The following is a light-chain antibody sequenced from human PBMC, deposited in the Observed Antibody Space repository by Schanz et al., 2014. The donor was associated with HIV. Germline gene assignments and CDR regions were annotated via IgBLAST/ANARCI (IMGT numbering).Light chain of an antibody. V-gene: IGLV2-8*01. CDR1: SSDVGGYNY. J-gene: IGLJ3*02. CDR2: DVS. Sequence: QSALTQPASVSGSPGQSITISCTGTSSDVGGYNYVSWYQQHPGKAPKLMIYDVSNRPSGVPDRFSGSKSGTSASLAITGLQAEDEADYYCSSYAGSNNFGVFGGGTQLTVL. CDR3: SSYAGSNNFGV.